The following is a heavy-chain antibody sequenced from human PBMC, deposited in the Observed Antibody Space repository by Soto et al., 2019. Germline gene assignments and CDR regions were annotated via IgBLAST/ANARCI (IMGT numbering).Heavy chain of an antibody. D-gene: IGHD3-3*01. J-gene: IGHJ6*02. V-gene: IGHV3-30*18. CDR1: GFTFSSYG. Sequence: PGGSLRLSCAASGFTFSSYGMHWVRQAPGKGLEWVAVISYDGSNKYYADSVKGRFTISRDNSKNTLYLQMNSLRAEDTAVYYCAKDFGMASGDGMDVWGQGTTVTVSS. CDR2: ISYDGSNK. CDR3: AKDFGMASGDGMDV.